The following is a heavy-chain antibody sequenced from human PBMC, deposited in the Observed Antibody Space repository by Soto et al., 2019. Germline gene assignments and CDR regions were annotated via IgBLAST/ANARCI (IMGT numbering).Heavy chain of an antibody. J-gene: IGHJ4*02. CDR1: GFTFSSYG. V-gene: IGHV3-33*01. Sequence: QVQLVESGGGVVQPGRSLRLSCAASGFTFSSYGMHWVRQAPGKGLEWVAVIWYDGSNKYYADSVKGRFTISRDNSKNTLYLQMNSLRAEDTAVYYCARDQVVAAAGIDYWGQGTLVTGSS. CDR3: ARDQVVAAAGIDY. CDR2: IWYDGSNK. D-gene: IGHD6-13*01.